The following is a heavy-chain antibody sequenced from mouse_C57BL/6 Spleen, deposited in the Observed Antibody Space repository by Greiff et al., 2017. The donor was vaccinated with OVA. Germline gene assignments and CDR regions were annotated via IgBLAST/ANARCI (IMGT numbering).Heavy chain of an antibody. Sequence: VKLMESGPGLVAPSQSLSITCTVSGFSLTSYGVHWVRQPPGKGLEWLVVIWSDGSTTYNSALKSRLSISKDNSKSQVFLKMNSLQTDDTAMYYCARQGGYYRYYYAMDYWGQGTSVTVSS. CDR1: GFSLTSYG. J-gene: IGHJ4*01. D-gene: IGHD2-3*01. CDR3: ARQGGYYRYYYAMDY. V-gene: IGHV2-6-1*01. CDR2: IWSDGST.